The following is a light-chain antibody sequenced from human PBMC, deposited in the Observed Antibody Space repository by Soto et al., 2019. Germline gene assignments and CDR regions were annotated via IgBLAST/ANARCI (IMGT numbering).Light chain of an antibody. CDR1: QSVSSSR. J-gene: IGKJ5*01. Sequence: EIVLTQSPGTLSLSPGERATLSCRASQSVSSSRLAWYQQKFGQAPRLLIYGASSRATGVPDRFSGSGSGTEFTLTISSLQPEDFATYYCQQHNSYPITFGQGTRLEIK. CDR2: GAS. V-gene: IGKV3-20*01. CDR3: QQHNSYPIT.